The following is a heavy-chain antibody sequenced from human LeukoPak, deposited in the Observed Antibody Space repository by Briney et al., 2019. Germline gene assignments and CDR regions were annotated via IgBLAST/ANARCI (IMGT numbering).Heavy chain of an antibody. J-gene: IGHJ6*03. Sequence: PGGSLRLSCVGSGFTFSNYEMNWVRQAPGKGLEWIGEINHSGSTNYNPSLKSRVTISVDTSKNQFSLKLSSVTAADTAVYYCARGRVRAARKYYYYMDVWGKGTTVTVSS. CDR2: INHSGST. V-gene: IGHV4-34*01. D-gene: IGHD6-6*01. CDR3: ARGRVRAARKYYYYMDV. CDR1: GFTFSNYE.